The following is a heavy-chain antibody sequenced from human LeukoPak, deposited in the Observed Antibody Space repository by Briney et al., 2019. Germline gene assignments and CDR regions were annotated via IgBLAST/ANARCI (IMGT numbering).Heavy chain of an antibody. V-gene: IGHV4-30-4*01. D-gene: IGHD4-17*01. CDR1: GGSISSGDYY. CDR3: ARVQPLDYGDPYYFDC. CDR2: IYYSGST. J-gene: IGHJ4*02. Sequence: PSETLSLTCTVSGGSISSGDYYWSWIRQPPGKGLEWIVYIYYSGSTYYNPSLKSRVTISVDTSKNQFSLKLSSVTAADTAVYYCARVQPLDYGDPYYFDCWGQGTLVTVSS.